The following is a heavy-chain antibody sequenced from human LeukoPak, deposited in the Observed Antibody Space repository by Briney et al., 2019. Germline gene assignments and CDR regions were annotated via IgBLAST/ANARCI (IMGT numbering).Heavy chain of an antibody. J-gene: IGHJ6*03. CDR1: GYTFTSYG. CDR3: ARIRSGDYVDYYYYMDV. Sequence: ASVKVSCKPSGYTFTSYGISWVRQAPGQGLEWMGWISAYNGNTNYAQKLQGRVTMTTDTSTSTAYMELRSLRSDDTAVYYCARIRSGDYVDYYYYMDVWGKGTTVTVSS. V-gene: IGHV1-18*01. D-gene: IGHD4-17*01. CDR2: ISAYNGNT.